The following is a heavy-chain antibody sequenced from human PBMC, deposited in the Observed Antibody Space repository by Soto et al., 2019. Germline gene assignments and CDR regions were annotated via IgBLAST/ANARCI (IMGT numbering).Heavy chain of an antibody. D-gene: IGHD6-19*01. V-gene: IGHV3-11*01. CDR2: ISSTGRTI. CDR3: ARSYSSGWEFDY. Sequence: GGSLRLACGASGFTFSNYYMSWIRQAPGKGLEWVSYISSTGRTIYYADSVKGRFTVSRDNAQNSLSLKLNSLRVEDTAVYYCARSYSSGWEFDYWGQGTQVTVSS. CDR1: GFTFSNYY. J-gene: IGHJ4*02.